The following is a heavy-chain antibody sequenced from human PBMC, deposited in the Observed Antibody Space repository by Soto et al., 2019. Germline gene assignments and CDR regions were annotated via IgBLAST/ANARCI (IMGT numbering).Heavy chain of an antibody. CDR2: IHYDGSNT. Sequence: EAQLVESGGRLVQPGGSLTLSCAASGFTFTNYWMHWVRQAPGKGLVWVSRIHYDGSNTRYADSVNGRFTISRDNAKNTLYLHLTSLEVDDTAVYYCARDWYNFALGRARGGHWYFDLWGRGTLVTVSS. CDR1: GFTFTNYW. V-gene: IGHV3-74*01. D-gene: IGHD3-10*01. CDR3: ARDWYNFALGRARGGHWYFDL. J-gene: IGHJ2*01.